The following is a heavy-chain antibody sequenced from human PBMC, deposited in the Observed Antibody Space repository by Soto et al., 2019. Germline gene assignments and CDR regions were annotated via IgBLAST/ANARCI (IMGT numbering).Heavy chain of an antibody. CDR2: IWYDGSNK. CDR1: GFTFSSYG. D-gene: IGHD6-13*01. Sequence: QVQLVESGRGVVQPGRSLRLSCAASGFTFSSYGMHWVRQAPGKGLEWVAVIWYDGSNKYYADSVKGRFTISRDNSKNSLYLQMNSLRAEDTALYYCARWGIAAGDYWGQGTLVPVSS. V-gene: IGHV3-33*01. CDR3: ARWGIAAGDY. J-gene: IGHJ4*02.